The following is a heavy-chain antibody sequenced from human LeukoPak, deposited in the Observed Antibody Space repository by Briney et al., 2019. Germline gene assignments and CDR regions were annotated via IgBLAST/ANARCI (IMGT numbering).Heavy chain of an antibody. V-gene: IGHV4-59*11. CDR3: ARNPILWFGEGNWFDP. Sequence: SETLSLTCTVSGGSISSHYWSWIRQPPGKGLEWIGYIYYSGSTNYNPTLKSRVTISVDTSKNQFSLKLSSVTAADTAVYYCARNPILWFGEGNWFDPWGQGTLVTVSS. CDR2: IYYSGST. CDR1: GGSISSHY. J-gene: IGHJ5*02. D-gene: IGHD3-10*01.